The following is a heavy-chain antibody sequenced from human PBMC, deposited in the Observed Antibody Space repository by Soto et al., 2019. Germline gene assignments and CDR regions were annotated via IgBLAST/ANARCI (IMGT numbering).Heavy chain of an antibody. CDR2: ISAYNGNT. J-gene: IGHJ6*02. D-gene: IGHD3-10*01. CDR3: ACHYYGAGDLFYYYYGMDV. Sequence: GASVKVSCKASGYTFTSYGISWVRQAPGQGLEWMGWISAYNGNTNYAQKLQGRVTMTTDTSTSTAYMGLRSLRSDDTAAYYCACHYYGAGDLFYYYYGMDVWGQGTTVTVSS. V-gene: IGHV1-18*04. CDR1: GYTFTSYG.